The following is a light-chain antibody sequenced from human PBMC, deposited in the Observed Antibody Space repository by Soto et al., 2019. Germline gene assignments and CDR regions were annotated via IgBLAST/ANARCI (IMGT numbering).Light chain of an antibody. CDR1: QSVLYSSNNKNY. J-gene: IGKJ5*01. Sequence: DIVMTQSPDSLAVSLGERATINCKSSQSVLYSSNNKNYLAWYQQKPGQPPKLLIYWASTRESGVPDRFSGSGSEKDFTLTISSLQAEDVAVYYCQQYYSPPPTFGQGTRLEIK. CDR3: QQYYSPPPT. V-gene: IGKV4-1*01. CDR2: WAS.